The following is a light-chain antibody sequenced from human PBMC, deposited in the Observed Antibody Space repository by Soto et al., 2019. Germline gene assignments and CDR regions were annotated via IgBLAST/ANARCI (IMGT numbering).Light chain of an antibody. J-gene: IGKJ4*01. V-gene: IGKV1-39*01. CDR2: AAS. Sequence: DIQMTQSPSSLSASVGDRVTITCRASQSITTYLTCFQQKPGKAPKYLIYAASSFQSGVPSQFSGSGSGTGFPLTFSSPQPEDFATYFCLQSYSTLLSFGGGTTVEIK. CDR3: LQSYSTLLS. CDR1: QSITTY.